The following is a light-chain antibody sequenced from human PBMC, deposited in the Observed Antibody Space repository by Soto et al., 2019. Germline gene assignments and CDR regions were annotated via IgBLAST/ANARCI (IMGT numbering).Light chain of an antibody. CDR2: AAS. J-gene: IGKJ1*01. Sequence: DIQMTQSPSGVAAFGGGSVTKTSWASQGISSYLDWYQQKPGKATKLLIYAASTLQSGVPSRFRGSGSGTEFTLTISSLKPDDFATYYCQQYNCYPGAFGQGARWIS. CDR1: QGISSY. V-gene: IGKV1-16*01. CDR3: QQYNCYPGA.